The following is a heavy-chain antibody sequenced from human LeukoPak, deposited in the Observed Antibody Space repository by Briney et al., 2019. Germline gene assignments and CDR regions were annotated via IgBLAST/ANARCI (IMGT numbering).Heavy chain of an antibody. D-gene: IGHD6-13*01. CDR3: AKVTEQQLGFDY. CDR1: GFTFSSYA. CDR2: ISGSGGST. Sequence: PGGSLRLSCAASGFTFSSYAMSWVRQAPGKELEWVSAISGSGGSTYYADSVKGRFTISRDNSKNTLYLQMNSLRAEDTAVYYCAKVTEQQLGFDYWGQRTLVTVSS. V-gene: IGHV3-23*01. J-gene: IGHJ4*02.